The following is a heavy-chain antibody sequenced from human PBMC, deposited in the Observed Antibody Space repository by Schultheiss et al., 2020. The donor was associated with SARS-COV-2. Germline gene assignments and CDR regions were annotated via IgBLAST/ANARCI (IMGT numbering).Heavy chain of an antibody. CDR2: ISYDGSNK. D-gene: IGHD3-10*01. CDR1: GFTFSSYW. V-gene: IGHV3-30*07. CDR3: ARERSRSYFDY. J-gene: IGHJ4*02. Sequence: GGSLRLSCAASGFTFSSYWMHWVRQAPGKGLEWVAVISYDGSNKYYADSVKGRFTISRDNAKNSLYLQMNSLRAEDTAVYYCARERSRSYFDYWGQGTLVTVSS.